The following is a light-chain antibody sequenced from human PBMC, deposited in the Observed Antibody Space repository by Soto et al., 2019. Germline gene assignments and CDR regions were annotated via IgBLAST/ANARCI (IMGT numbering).Light chain of an antibody. CDR3: QQYNNWPRT. CDR2: GAS. Sequence: EIVMTQSPATLSVSPGERATVSCRASQSVSSNLAWYQQKPGQAPRLLIYGASTRATGIPARFSGSGSGTEFAPTIGSLQSEDFAVYYCQQYNNWPRTFGQGTKLEIK. V-gene: IGKV3-15*01. CDR1: QSVSSN. J-gene: IGKJ2*01.